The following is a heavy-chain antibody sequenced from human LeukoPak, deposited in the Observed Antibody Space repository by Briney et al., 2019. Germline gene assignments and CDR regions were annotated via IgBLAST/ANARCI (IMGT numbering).Heavy chain of an antibody. CDR2: VSDDGSNK. J-gene: IGHJ4*02. CDR1: GFTFSHYG. CDR3: VKDRETTASGTFDY. V-gene: IGHV3-30*18. D-gene: IGHD6-13*01. Sequence: GGSLRLSCAASGFTFSHYGMHCVRQAPGKGLEWVAVVSDDGSNKNYADSVKGRFTISRDNSNNTLYLQMNSLRAEDTAVYYCVKDRETTASGTFDYWGQETLVTVSS.